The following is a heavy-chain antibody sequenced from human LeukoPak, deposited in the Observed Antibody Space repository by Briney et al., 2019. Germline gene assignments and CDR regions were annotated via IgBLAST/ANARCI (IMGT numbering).Heavy chain of an antibody. J-gene: IGHJ4*02. CDR3: ARDPASIWYPTKWRFDY. CDR1: VGTFSSYA. Sequence: SVTVSCTASVGTFSSYAISWVRQAPGQGLEWMGGILPIFGTANYAQKFQGRVTITADESTSTAYMELSSLRSEDTAVYYCARDPASIWYPTKWRFDYWAREPWSPSPQ. CDR2: ILPIFGTA. D-gene: IGHD6-13*01. V-gene: IGHV1-69*13.